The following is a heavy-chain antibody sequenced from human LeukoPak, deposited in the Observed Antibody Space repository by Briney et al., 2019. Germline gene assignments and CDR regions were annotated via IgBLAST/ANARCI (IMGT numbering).Heavy chain of an antibody. Sequence: SGTLSLTCAVYGGSFSGDYWRWVREPPGKGLEGIGEINHSGSTNYNPSLKSRLTISVDTSKNQFSLKLSSVTAADTAVYYCARGRGWFGELILGYWGQGTLVTVSS. V-gene: IGHV4-34*01. D-gene: IGHD3-10*01. CDR2: INHSGST. J-gene: IGHJ4*02. CDR3: ARGRGWFGELILGY. CDR1: GGSFSGDY.